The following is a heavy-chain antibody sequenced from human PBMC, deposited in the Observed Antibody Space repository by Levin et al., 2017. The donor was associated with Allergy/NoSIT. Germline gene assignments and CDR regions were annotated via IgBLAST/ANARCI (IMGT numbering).Heavy chain of an antibody. CDR2: IENTAAGATT. J-gene: IGHJ4*02. V-gene: IGHV3-15*07. CDR3: APDPPGGSPGVDY. CDR1: GFTFTDAW. D-gene: IGHD2-8*02. Sequence: GGSLRLSCAVSGFTFTDAWLNWVRQAPGKGLEWVGHIENTAAGATTDYAAPVKGRFTISRDDSNNLVYLQMNSLKTEDTAVYYGAPDPPGGSPGVDYWGQGTLVVVSA.